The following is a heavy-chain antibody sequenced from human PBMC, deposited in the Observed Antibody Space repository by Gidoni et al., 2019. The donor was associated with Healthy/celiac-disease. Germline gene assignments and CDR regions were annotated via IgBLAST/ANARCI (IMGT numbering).Heavy chain of an antibody. V-gene: IGHV1-3*01. Sequence: QVQLVQSGAEVKKPGASVKVSCKASGYTFTSYAMHWVRQAPGQRLEWMGWINAGNGNTKYSQKFQGRVTITRDTSASTAYMELSSLRSEDTAVYYCARAWVVAAPYAFDIWGQGTMVTVSS. CDR1: GYTFTSYA. D-gene: IGHD2-15*01. J-gene: IGHJ3*02. CDR3: ARAWVVAAPYAFDI. CDR2: INAGNGNT.